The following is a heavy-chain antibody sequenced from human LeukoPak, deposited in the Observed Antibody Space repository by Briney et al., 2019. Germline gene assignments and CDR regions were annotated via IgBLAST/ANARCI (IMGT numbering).Heavy chain of an antibody. Sequence: PGGSLRLSCAASGFTFSSYWMHWVRQAPGKGLVWVSRINSDGSSRTYADSVKGRFTISRDNAKNTLSLQMNSLRTEDTAVYYCAREVCIDGSCSVFDYWGQGTLVTVSS. V-gene: IGHV3-74*01. J-gene: IGHJ4*02. CDR3: AREVCIDGSCSVFDY. CDR2: INSDGSSR. D-gene: IGHD2-15*01. CDR1: GFTFSSYW.